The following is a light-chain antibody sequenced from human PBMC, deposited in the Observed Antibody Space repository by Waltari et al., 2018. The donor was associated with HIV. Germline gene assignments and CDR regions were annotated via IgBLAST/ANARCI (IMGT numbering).Light chain of an antibody. CDR3: QTWGMGVKV. V-gene: IGLV4-69*01. J-gene: IGLJ2*01. Sequence: QIVLTQSPSASASLGASVKLTCTLSSGHSTYAIAWLQRQPEKAPRFLMKLTSGGSQKKGDGIPGRFSGSSCGAGRYLTSSGLESEDEAGDYWQTWGMGVKVVGGGTKLTVL. CDR1: SGHSTYA. CDR2: LTSGGSQ.